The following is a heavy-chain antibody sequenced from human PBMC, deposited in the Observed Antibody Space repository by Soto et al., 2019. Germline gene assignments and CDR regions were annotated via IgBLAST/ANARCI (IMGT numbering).Heavy chain of an antibody. D-gene: IGHD3-3*01. V-gene: IGHV3-53*01. J-gene: IGHJ6*02. CDR1: GFTVSSNY. CDR3: ASADDFWSGSYYYGMDV. CDR2: IYSGGST. Sequence: GGSLRLSCAASGFTVSSNYMSWVRQAPGKGLEWVSVIYSGGSTYYADSVKGRFTISRDNSKNTLYLQMNSLRAEDTAVYYCASADDFWSGSYYYGMDVWGQATTVTVSS.